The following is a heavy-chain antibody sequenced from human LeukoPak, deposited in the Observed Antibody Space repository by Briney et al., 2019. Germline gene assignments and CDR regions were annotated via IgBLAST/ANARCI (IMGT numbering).Heavy chain of an antibody. Sequence: PGGSLRLSCAASGFTFSNAWMNWVRQAPGKGLEWVSGISWNSGNVDYADSVKGRFTISRDNARNSLYLQMNSLRAEDTALYYCAKVDGYNSGWYDSWGQGTLVTVSS. D-gene: IGHD6-19*01. J-gene: IGHJ5*01. V-gene: IGHV3-9*01. CDR3: AKVDGYNSGWYDS. CDR1: GFTFSNAW. CDR2: ISWNSGNV.